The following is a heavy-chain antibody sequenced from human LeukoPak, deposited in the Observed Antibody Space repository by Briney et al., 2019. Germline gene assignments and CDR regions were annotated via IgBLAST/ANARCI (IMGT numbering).Heavy chain of an antibody. CDR3: ARDRHGSGSAHSFDP. CDR2: IYSSGST. CDR1: GGSISSYY. J-gene: IGHJ5*02. D-gene: IGHD3-10*01. Sequence: PSETLSLTCSVSGGSISSYYWSWIRQPPGKGLEWIGYIYSSGSTNYNPSLKSRVTISIDTSKNQFSLKLRSATAADTAVYYCARDRHGSGSAHSFDPWGQGTLVTVSS. V-gene: IGHV4-59*01.